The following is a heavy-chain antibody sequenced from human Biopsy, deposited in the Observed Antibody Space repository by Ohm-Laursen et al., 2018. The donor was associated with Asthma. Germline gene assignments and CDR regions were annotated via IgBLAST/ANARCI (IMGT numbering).Heavy chain of an antibody. CDR1: GGYMRSGNYY. CDR2: IYYSGTT. Sequence: TLSLTCGLSSGSGGYMRSGNYYWGWIRQPPGKGLEWIGSIYYSGTTYYNPSLESRVTVSADTSKDQFALKLTSATAADTAVYYCVRGSSSWHHGPFHYYYGLDVWGQGTTATVSS. V-gene: IGHV4-39*01. J-gene: IGHJ6*02. CDR3: VRGSSSWHHGPFHYYYGLDV. D-gene: IGHD6-13*01.